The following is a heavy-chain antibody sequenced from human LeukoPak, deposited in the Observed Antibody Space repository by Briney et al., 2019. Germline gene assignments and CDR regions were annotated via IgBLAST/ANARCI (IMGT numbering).Heavy chain of an antibody. D-gene: IGHD2-2*01. CDR1: GFIFSDHY. V-gene: IGHV3-72*01. Sequence: GGSLRLSCAASGFIFSDHYMDWVRQAPGKGLEWVGRIRNRANSYTTQYAASVKGRFTISRDDSKNSLYLQMNSLKTEDTAVYCCARSSSTISYGLDVWGQGTTVTVSS. J-gene: IGHJ6*02. CDR3: ARSSSTISYGLDV. CDR2: IRNRANSYTT.